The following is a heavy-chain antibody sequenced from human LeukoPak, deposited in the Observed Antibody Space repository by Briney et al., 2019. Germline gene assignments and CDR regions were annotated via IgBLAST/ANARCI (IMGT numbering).Heavy chain of an antibody. J-gene: IGHJ4*02. D-gene: IGHD2-2*01. CDR3: AKSGCSSTSCYVNY. CDR1: GFPFSDYG. CDR2: ISYDGVNK. Sequence: GRSLRLSCAASGFPFSDYGMHWVRQAPGKGLEWVAVISYDGVNKYYADSVKGRFTISRDSSRNTLYLQMNSLRTEDTAVCYCAKSGCSSTSCYVNYWGQGTLATVSS. V-gene: IGHV3-30*18.